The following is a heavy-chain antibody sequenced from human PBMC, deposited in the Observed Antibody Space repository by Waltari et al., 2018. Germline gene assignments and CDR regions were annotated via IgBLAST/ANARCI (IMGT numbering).Heavy chain of an antibody. CDR2: INHSGST. J-gene: IGHJ3*02. D-gene: IGHD3-3*01. CDR3: ASALYYDFWSGRDAFDI. V-gene: IGHV4-34*01. Sequence: QVQLQQWGAGLLKPSETLSLTCAVYGGSFSGYYWSWIRQPPGKGLEWIGEINHSGSTNYNPSLKSRVTISVDTSKNQFSLKLSSVTAADTAVYYCASALYYDFWSGRDAFDIWGQGTMVTVSS. CDR1: GGSFSGYY.